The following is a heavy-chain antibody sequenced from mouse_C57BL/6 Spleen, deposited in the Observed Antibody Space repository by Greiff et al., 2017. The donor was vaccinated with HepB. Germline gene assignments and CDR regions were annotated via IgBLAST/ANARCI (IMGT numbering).Heavy chain of an antibody. V-gene: IGHV1-4*01. CDR2: INPSSGYT. Sequence: QVQLQQSGAELARPGASVKMSCKASGYTFTSYTMHWVKQRPGQGLEWIGYINPSSGYTKYNQKFKDKATLTADKSSSTAYMQLSSLTSEDSAVYYCASPSYYSNYNYFDYWGQGTTLTVSS. D-gene: IGHD2-5*01. CDR3: ASPSYYSNYNYFDY. CDR1: GYTFTSYT. J-gene: IGHJ2*01.